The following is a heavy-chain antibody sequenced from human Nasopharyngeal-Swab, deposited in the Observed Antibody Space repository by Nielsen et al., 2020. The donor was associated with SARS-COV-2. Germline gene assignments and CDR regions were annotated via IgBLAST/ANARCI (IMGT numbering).Heavy chain of an antibody. CDR3: ARDAPAHYGAFY. CDR2: IIGSGGST. J-gene: IGHJ4*02. D-gene: IGHD4-17*01. CDR1: GFTLSSYA. Sequence: GSLKISCAASGFTLSSYAMYWVRQAPGKGLEWVSSIIGSGGSTYYADSVKGRFTISRDNSKNTLSLQMDSLRGEDTAVYYCARDAPAHYGAFYWGRGTLVTVSS. V-gene: IGHV3-23*01.